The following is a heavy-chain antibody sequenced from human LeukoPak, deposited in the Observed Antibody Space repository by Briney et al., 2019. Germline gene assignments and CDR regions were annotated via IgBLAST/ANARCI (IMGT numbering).Heavy chain of an antibody. CDR3: ARSSTSCYGVCYFDY. J-gene: IGHJ4*02. V-gene: IGHV4-59*01. CDR2: IYYSGST. D-gene: IGHD2-2*01. CDR1: GGSISSYY. Sequence: SETLSLTCTVSGGSISSYYWSWIRQPPGKGLEWIGYIYYSGSTNYNPSLKSRVTISLDTSKNHFSLKLSSVTAADTAVYYCARSSTSCYGVCYFDYWGQGTLVTVSS.